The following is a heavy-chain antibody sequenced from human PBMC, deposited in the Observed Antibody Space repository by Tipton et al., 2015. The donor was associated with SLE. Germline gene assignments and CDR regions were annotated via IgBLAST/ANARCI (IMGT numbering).Heavy chain of an antibody. V-gene: IGHV4-59*12. D-gene: IGHD2-8*01. Sequence: GLVKPSETLSLSCTVSGGSISSFYWSWIRQPPGKGLEWIGFIHDDGTTNYNPSLERRLTISIESPNSQFSLKLRSVTAADTAVYYCATLGYCSHEVCYTGIESWGQGSLVTVSS. CDR3: ATLGYCSHEVCYTGIES. CDR1: GGSISSFY. CDR2: IHDDGTT. J-gene: IGHJ4*02.